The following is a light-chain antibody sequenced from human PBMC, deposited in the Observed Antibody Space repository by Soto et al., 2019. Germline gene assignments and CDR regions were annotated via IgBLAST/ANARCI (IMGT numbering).Light chain of an antibody. CDR2: GAS. V-gene: IGKV3-20*01. Sequence: EIVLTQSPGTLSLSPGERATLSCRASQSVISTYLAWYQQKPGQAPRLLIYGASSRATGVPDRFSGSGSGTEFTLTISRLEPEDFAVYYCQQYRDSLWTFGQGTKVEIK. J-gene: IGKJ1*01. CDR3: QQYRDSLWT. CDR1: QSVISTY.